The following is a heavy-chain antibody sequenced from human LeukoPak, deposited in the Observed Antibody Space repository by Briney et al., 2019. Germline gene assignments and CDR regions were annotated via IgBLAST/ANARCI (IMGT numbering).Heavy chain of an antibody. Sequence: PGGSLRLSCAASGFTFSDYYTCWIRQAPGKGLEWVSYISSSGSTIYYADSVKGRFTISRDNAKNSLYLQMNSLRAEDTAVYYCARGYYYDSSGYYYHDAFDIWGQGTMATVSS. CDR3: ARGYYYDSSGYYYHDAFDI. J-gene: IGHJ3*02. D-gene: IGHD3-22*01. CDR1: GFTFSDYY. V-gene: IGHV3-11*01. CDR2: ISSSGSTI.